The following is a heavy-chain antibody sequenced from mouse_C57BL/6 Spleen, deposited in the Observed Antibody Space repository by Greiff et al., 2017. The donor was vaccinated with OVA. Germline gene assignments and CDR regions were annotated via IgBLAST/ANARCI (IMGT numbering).Heavy chain of an antibody. Sequence: EVKLVESEGGLVQPGSSMKLSCTASGFTFSDYYMAWVRQVPEKGLEWVANINYDGSSTYYLDSLKSRFIISRDNAKNILYLQMSSLKSEDTATYYCARARGSSYGAMDYWGQGTSVTVSS. V-gene: IGHV5-16*01. CDR3: ARARGSSYGAMDY. CDR1: GFTFSDYY. J-gene: IGHJ4*01. CDR2: INYDGSST. D-gene: IGHD1-1*01.